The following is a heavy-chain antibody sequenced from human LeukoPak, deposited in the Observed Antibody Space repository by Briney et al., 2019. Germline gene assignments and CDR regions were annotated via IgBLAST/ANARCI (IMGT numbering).Heavy chain of an antibody. Sequence: GGSLRLSCAASGFTFSSYAMTWVRQAPGKGLEWVSGISESGGSTYYADSVKGRFTISRDNSKNTLYLQMNSLRAEDTAIYYCAKGTGFHYYYGLDVWGQGTTVTVSS. CDR2: ISESGGST. J-gene: IGHJ6*02. D-gene: IGHD1-14*01. CDR1: GFTFSSYA. V-gene: IGHV3-23*01. CDR3: AKGTGFHYYYGLDV.